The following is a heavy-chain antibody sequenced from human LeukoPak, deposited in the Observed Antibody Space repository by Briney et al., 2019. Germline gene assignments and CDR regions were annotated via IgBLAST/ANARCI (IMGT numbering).Heavy chain of an antibody. D-gene: IGHD3-10*01. CDR1: GFTFSSYV. Sequence: QPGGSLRLSCAASGFTFSSYVMNWVRQAPGKGLEWVSAISGSGGNTYYADSVKGRFTISRDNSKNTLYLQMNSLRAEDTAIYYCAKGVLPTGFDYWGQGTLVTVSS. CDR2: ISGSGGNT. V-gene: IGHV3-23*01. J-gene: IGHJ4*02. CDR3: AKGVLPTGFDY.